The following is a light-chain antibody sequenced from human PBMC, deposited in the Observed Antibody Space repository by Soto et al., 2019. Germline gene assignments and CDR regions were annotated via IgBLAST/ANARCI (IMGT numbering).Light chain of an antibody. CDR1: RSLSSTS. CDR2: DAS. J-gene: IGKJ1*01. CDR3: QKYGSSPRT. V-gene: IGKV3-20*01. Sequence: EIVLTQSPGTLSLSPGELAALSCRASRSLSSTSLAWYQQRPGQAPRLLIYDASGRATGIPDRFSGSGSGTDFTLTINRLEPDDFAASYCQKYGSSPRTFLQG.